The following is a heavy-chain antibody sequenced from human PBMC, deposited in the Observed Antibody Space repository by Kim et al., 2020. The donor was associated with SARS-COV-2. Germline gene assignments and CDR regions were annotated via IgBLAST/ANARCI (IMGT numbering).Heavy chain of an antibody. CDR3: AGGQRLAFDY. J-gene: IGHJ4*02. V-gene: IGHV4-31*02. D-gene: IGHD6-25*01. Sequence: YHNPSHKSRVTLSEDTTKNQFTLKLGSVTAADTAVYYCAGGQRLAFDYWGQGTLVTVSS.